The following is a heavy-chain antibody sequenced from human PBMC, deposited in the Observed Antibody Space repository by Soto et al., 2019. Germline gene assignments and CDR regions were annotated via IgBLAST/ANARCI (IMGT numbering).Heavy chain of an antibody. CDR2: IGTAGDT. J-gene: IGHJ4*02. V-gene: IGHV3-13*01. D-gene: IGHD6-13*01. Sequence: PGGSLRLSCEASGFTFSGFDMHWVRQPTGKGLEWVSSIGTAGDTYYAVSVKGRFTISREHAKNSLSLQMNSLRAGDMAVYFCAKSQQIGTHFFDSWGQGTQVTVSS. CDR3: AKSQQIGTHFFDS. CDR1: GFTFSGFD.